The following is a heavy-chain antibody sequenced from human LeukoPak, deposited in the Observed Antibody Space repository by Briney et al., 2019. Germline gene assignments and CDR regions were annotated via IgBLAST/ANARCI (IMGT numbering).Heavy chain of an antibody. D-gene: IGHD4-11*01. V-gene: IGHV3-23*01. CDR3: STVTTEYYFDY. CDR1: GFTFSSYA. Sequence: GGSLRLSCAASGFTFSSYAMSWVRQAPGKGLEWVSSISNSGGRTFYTDSVKGRFTISRDNSKITLYLQMNSLRAEDTAVYYCSTVTTEYYFDYWGQGTLVTVSS. J-gene: IGHJ4*02. CDR2: ISNSGGRT.